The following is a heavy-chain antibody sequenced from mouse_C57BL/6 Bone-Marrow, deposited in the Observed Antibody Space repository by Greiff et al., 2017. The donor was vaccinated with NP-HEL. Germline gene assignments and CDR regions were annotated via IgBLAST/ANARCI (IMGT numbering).Heavy chain of an antibody. V-gene: IGHV1-15*01. D-gene: IGHD1-1*01. CDR1: GYTFTDYE. J-gene: IGHJ2*01. Sequence: QVQLQQSGAELVRPGASVTLSCKASGYTFTDYEMHWVKQTPVHGLEWIGAIDPETGGTAYNQKFKGKAILTADKSSSTAYMELRSLTSEDSAVYYCTRGITTVVATGGYWGQGTTLTVPS. CDR2: IDPETGGT. CDR3: TRGITTVVATGGY.